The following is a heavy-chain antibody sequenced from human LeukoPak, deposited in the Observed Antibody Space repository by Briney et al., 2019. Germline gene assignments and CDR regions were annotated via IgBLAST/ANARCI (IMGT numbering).Heavy chain of an antibody. D-gene: IGHD2-15*01. CDR1: GFTFSSYW. J-gene: IGHJ4*02. V-gene: IGHV3-7*01. CDR2: IKQDGSEK. CDR3: ARVLGFSDFDY. Sequence: GGSLRLSCAASGFTFSSYWMSWVRQAPGKGLEWVANIKQDGSEKYYVDSVKGRFTISRDNAKNSLYLQMNSLRAEDTAVCYCARVLGFSDFDYWGQGTLVTVSS.